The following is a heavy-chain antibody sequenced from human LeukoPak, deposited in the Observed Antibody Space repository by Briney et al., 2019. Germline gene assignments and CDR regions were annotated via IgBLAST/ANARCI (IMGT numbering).Heavy chain of an antibody. CDR3: ARDRPAMVPFDY. D-gene: IGHD4/OR15-4a*01. CDR1: GGTFSSYA. V-gene: IGHV1-69*13. Sequence: SVKVSCKASGGTFSSYAISWVRQAPGQGLEWMGGIIPIFGTANYAQKFQGRVTITADESTSTAYMELSSLRSEDTAVYYCARDRPAMVPFDYWGQGTLVTVSS. J-gene: IGHJ4*02. CDR2: IIPIFGTA.